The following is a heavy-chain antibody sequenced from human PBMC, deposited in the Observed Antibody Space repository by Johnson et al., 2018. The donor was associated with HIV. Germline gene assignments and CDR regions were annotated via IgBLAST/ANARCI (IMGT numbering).Heavy chain of an antibody. J-gene: IGHJ3*02. CDR1: GFTFSNAW. CDR3: AKCPSPTSPRAFDI. D-gene: IGHD2-2*01. CDR2: IKSKYHDETT. V-gene: IGHV3-15*01. Sequence: VKLVESGGGVVQPGRSLRLSCAASGFTFSNAWMSWVRQAPGKGLEWVGRIKSKYHDETTDYAAPVKGRFAISRDDSKNTVYLQMNSLKAEDTAVYYCAKCPSPTSPRAFDIWGQGTMVTVSS.